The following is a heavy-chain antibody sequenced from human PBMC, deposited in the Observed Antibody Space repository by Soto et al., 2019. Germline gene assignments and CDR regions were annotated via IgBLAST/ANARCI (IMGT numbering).Heavy chain of an antibody. D-gene: IGHD2-15*01. CDR3: ARAPYCTGGSCSSRVPDY. CDR2: IKRDGSEI. CDR1: GFSFSGYW. J-gene: IGHJ4*02. Sequence: PWGSLRLSCGASGFSFSGYWMNWVRQAPGKGVEWVGNIKRDGSEIYYADSVKGRFTISRDNAKDSLYLQMNSLRAEDTAVYYCARAPYCTGGSCSSRVPDYWGQGTLVTVSS. V-gene: IGHV3-7*03.